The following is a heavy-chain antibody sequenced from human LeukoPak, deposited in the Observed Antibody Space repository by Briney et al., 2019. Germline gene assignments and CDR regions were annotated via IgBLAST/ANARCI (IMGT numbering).Heavy chain of an antibody. CDR3: ARGANYYDSKGNFDY. CDR2: IIPIFGTA. V-gene: IGHV1-69*05. D-gene: IGHD3-22*01. CDR1: GGTFSSYA. J-gene: IGHJ4*02. Sequence: ASVKVSCKASGGTFSSYAISWVRQAPGQGLEWMGGIIPIFGTANYAQKFQGRVTMTRDTSTSTVYMALSSLRSEDTAVYYCARGANYYDSKGNFDYWGQGTLVTVSS.